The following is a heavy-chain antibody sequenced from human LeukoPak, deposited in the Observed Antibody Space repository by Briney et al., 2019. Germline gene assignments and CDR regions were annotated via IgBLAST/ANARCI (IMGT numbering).Heavy chain of an antibody. CDR2: ISYIGST. Sequence: SETLSLTCAASDDSFSSHYWTWIRQPPGKGLEWIGYISYIGSTNYNPSLKSRVTISIDTSKNEFSLKLTSVTAADTAVYYCARDLVTVTKGFDIWGQGTMVTVSS. D-gene: IGHD4-17*01. CDR1: DDSFSSHY. CDR3: ARDLVTVTKGFDI. V-gene: IGHV4-59*11. J-gene: IGHJ3*02.